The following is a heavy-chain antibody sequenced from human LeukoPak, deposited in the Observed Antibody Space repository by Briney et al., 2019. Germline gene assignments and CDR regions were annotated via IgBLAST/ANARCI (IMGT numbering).Heavy chain of an antibody. D-gene: IGHD3/OR15-3a*01. J-gene: IGHJ4*02. Sequence: GASVKVSCKASGYSFTSFGIRWVRQAPGQGLEWVGWISAYNGNTRSAQKFQGRVSMTTDTSTSTAYMELRSLRFDDTAVFYCVRDLGVDTSMIFFDFWGQGTLVTVSS. CDR1: GYSFTSFG. CDR3: VRDLGVDTSMIFFDF. V-gene: IGHV1-18*01. CDR2: ISAYNGNT.